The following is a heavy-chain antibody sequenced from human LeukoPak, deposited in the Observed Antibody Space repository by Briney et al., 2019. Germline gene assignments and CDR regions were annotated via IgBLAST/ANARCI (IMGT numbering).Heavy chain of an antibody. V-gene: IGHV3-30*18. D-gene: IGHD4-17*01. CDR3: AKAGTTVTTFNWADH. Sequence: AGGSLRLSCAASGFTFSNYAIHWVRQAPDKGLEWVAVIAYDGSSQDYADSVKGRFAISRDDSKNTLYLQMNSLRAEDTAVYYCAKAGTTVTTFNWADHWGQGTPVTVSS. CDR1: GFTFSNYA. J-gene: IGHJ4*02. CDR2: IAYDGSSQ.